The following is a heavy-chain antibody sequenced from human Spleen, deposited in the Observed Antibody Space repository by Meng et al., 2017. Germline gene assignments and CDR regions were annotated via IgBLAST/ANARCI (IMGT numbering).Heavy chain of an antibody. CDR3: ARSIAVAAPNWFDP. J-gene: IGHJ5*02. CDR1: GGSINTSDS. Sequence: QPLRQGSCPGLLKPSGTLSLTDTGLGGSINTSDSWGWIRQPPGKGLEWIETISYSGSTYYNPSLKSRVTISVDTPKNQFSLRLSSVTAADTGVYYCARSIAVAAPNWFDPWGQGTLVTVSS. V-gene: IGHV4-39*07. CDR2: ISYSGST. D-gene: IGHD6-19*01.